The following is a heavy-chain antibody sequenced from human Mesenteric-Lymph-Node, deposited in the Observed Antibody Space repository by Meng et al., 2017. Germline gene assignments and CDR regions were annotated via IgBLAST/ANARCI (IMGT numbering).Heavy chain of an antibody. CDR3: SRDSWGHMPPNSFDI. D-gene: IGHD3-16*01. CDR1: GFSFGDDV. CDR2: IRSRLYGGTP. J-gene: IGHJ3*02. Sequence: GESLKISCTASGFSFGDDVMSWFRQAPGKGLEWVGFIRSRLYGGTPEYAASVKGRFIISRDESESIAYLQMNSLKIEDTGIYYCSRDSWGHMPPNSFDIWGQGTMVTVSS. V-gene: IGHV3-49*03.